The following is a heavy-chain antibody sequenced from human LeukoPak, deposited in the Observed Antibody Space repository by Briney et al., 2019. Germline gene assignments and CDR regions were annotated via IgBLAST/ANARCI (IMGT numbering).Heavy chain of an antibody. D-gene: IGHD6-19*01. V-gene: IGHV3-48*04. J-gene: IGHJ4*02. CDR2: ITTGGSSI. CDR3: ARVRYDSGWYDY. Sequence: PGGSLRLSCAASGFTFSAYAMTWVRQAAGKGLECVSHITTGGSSIFYADSVKGRFTISRDNAKNSLYLQMNSRRAEDSAVYYCARVRYDSGWYDYWGQGALVTVSS. CDR1: GFTFSAYA.